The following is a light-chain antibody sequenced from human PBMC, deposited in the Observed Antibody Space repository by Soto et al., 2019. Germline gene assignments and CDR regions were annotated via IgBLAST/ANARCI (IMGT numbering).Light chain of an antibody. CDR3: SSYTSSSTLVV. J-gene: IGLJ2*01. CDR2: DVS. Sequence: QSVLTQPASVSGSPGQSITISCTGTSSDVGAYNYVSWYQQHPGKAPKLMIYDVSHRPSGVSNRFSGSKSGNTASLTISGLQAEGEADYYCSSYTSSSTLVVFGGGTKLTVL. CDR1: SSDVGAYNY. V-gene: IGLV2-14*03.